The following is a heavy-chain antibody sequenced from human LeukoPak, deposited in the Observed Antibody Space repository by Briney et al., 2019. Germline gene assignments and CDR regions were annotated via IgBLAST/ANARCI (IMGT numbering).Heavy chain of an antibody. CDR3: ARVERYYYDSSGYYYVPPRAFDI. D-gene: IGHD3-22*01. CDR1: GYTFTSYG. V-gene: IGHV1-18*01. Sequence: ASVKVSCKASGYTFTSYGISWVRQAPGQGLEWMGWISAYNGNTNYAQKLQGRVTMTTDTSTSTAYMELRSLRSDDTAVYYCARVERYYYDSSGYYYVPPRAFDIWGQGTMVTVSS. CDR2: ISAYNGNT. J-gene: IGHJ3*02.